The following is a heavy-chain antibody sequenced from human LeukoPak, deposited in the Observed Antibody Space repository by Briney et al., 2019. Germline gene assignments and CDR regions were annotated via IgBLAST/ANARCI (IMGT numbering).Heavy chain of an antibody. D-gene: IGHD6-13*01. V-gene: IGHV4-39*01. CDR1: GGSISSSSYC. J-gene: IGHJ5*02. CDR3: ARPSSIAADNWFDP. Sequence: SETLSLTXTVSGGSISSSSYCWGWIRQPPGKGLEWIGSIYYSGSTYYNPSLKSRVTISVDTSKNQFSLKLSSVTAADTAVYYCARPSSIAADNWFDPWGQGTLVTVSS. CDR2: IYYSGST.